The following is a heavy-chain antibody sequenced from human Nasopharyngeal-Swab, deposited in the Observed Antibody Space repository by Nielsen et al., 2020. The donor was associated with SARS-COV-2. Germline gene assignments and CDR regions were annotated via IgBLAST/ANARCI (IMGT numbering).Heavy chain of an antibody. CDR2: INHSGST. J-gene: IGHJ5*02. CDR3: ARGRGSSTSKNWFDP. V-gene: IGHV4-34*01. CDR1: GGSFSGYY. Sequence: GSLRLSCAVSGGSFSGYYWSWIRQPPGKGLEWIGEINHSGSTNYNPSLKSRVTISVDTSKYQFSLKLSSVTAADTAVYYCARGRGSSTSKNWFDPWGQGTLVTVSS. D-gene: IGHD2-2*01.